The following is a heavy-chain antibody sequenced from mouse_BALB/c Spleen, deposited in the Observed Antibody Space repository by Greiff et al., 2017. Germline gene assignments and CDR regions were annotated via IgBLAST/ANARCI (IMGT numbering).Heavy chain of an antibody. J-gene: IGHJ4*01. CDR2: INPSTGYT. CDR3: ASWGRGY. Sequence: VKLMESGAELAKPGASVKMSCKASGYTFTSYWMHWVKQRPGQGLEWIGYINPSTGYTEYNQKFKDKATLTADKSSSTAYMQLSSLTSEDSAVYYCASWGRGYWGQGTSVTVSS. CDR1: GYTFTSYW. V-gene: IGHV1-7*01.